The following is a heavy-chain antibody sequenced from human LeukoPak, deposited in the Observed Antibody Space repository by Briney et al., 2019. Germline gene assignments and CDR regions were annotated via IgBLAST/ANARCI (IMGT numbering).Heavy chain of an antibody. CDR1: GGSIRSYY. CDR2: IYYSGDT. V-gene: IGHV4-59*01. CDR3: ARARPGNDGGNFDN. J-gene: IGHJ4*02. D-gene: IGHD1-1*01. Sequence: PSETLSLTCTVSGGSIRSYYWSWSRQPPGKGLEWIGFIYYSGDTYYNPSLKSRVTISVDTSKNQFSLKLSSVTAADTALYYCARARPGNDGGNFDNWGQGTLVTVSS.